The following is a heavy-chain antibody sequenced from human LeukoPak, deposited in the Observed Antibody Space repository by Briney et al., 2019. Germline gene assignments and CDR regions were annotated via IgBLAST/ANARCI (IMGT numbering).Heavy chain of an antibody. CDR1: GYSFAIYW. V-gene: IGHV5-51*01. J-gene: IGHJ4*02. CDR3: ARLTTISTRGSWHFDY. CDR2: IYAGDSDT. Sequence: GESLKISCEASGYSFAIYWIAWVRQMPGQGLEWMGIIYAGDSDTKYNPSFQGQVLISVDKSISTAYLHWGSLKPSDTAVYYCARLTTISTRGSWHFDYWGQGTLVTVSS. D-gene: IGHD2-15*01.